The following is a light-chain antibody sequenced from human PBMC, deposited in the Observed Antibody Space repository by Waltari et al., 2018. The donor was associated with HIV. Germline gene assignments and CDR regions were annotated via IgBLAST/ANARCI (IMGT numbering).Light chain of an antibody. V-gene: IGKV4-1*01. CDR1: HSVLYSSNNKNY. J-gene: IGKJ1*01. Sequence: DIVITQAPYSLAVSLGERATINSKHSHSVLYSSNNKNYLAWYQQKPGQPPKLLIYWASTRESGVPDRFSGSGSGTDFTLTISSLQAEDVAVYYCQQYYSTPWGFGQGTKVEIK. CDR2: WAS. CDR3: QQYYSTPWG.